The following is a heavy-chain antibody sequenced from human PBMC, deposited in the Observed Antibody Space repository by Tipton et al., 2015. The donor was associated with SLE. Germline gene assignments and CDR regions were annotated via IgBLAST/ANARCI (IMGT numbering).Heavy chain of an antibody. CDR2: ISTSSTYV. D-gene: IGHD3-10*01. V-gene: IGHV3-21*01. CDR1: GFTFSKYS. CDR3: ARREYYFYHMDV. J-gene: IGHJ6*03. Sequence: SLRLSCAASGFTFSKYSMNWVRQAPGKGLEWVSSISTSSTYVSYADSVRGRFTVSRDNAKNSLYLQMNSLRGEDTAIYYCARREYYFYHMDVWGKGTNVAVSS.